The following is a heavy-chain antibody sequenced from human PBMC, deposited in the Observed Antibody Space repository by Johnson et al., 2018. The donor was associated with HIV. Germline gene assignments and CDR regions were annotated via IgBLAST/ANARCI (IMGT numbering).Heavy chain of an antibody. Sequence: QVQVLESGGGLVQPGRSLRLSCAASGFTFSSYAMHWVRQAPGKGLEWVAVISYDGSNKYYADSVKGRFTISRDNSKNTLYLQMNSLRAEDTAVYYCARVRGLIAFDIWGQGTMVTVSS. CDR1: GFTFSSYA. J-gene: IGHJ3*02. D-gene: IGHD3-22*01. CDR2: ISYDGSNK. CDR3: ARVRGLIAFDI. V-gene: IGHV3-30-3*01.